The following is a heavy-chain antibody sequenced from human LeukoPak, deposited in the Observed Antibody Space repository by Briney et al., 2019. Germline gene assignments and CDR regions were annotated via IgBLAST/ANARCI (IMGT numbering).Heavy chain of an antibody. D-gene: IGHD2-8*01. CDR2: IYYSGST. CDR1: GGSISSYY. J-gene: IGHJ4*02. CDR3: ARDHCTNGVCYIKY. Sequence: SETLSLTCTVSGGSISSYYWSWIRQPPGKGLEWIGYIYYSGSTNYNPSLKSRVTISVDTSKNQFSLTLSSVTAADTAVYYCARDHCTNGVCYIKYWGQGTLVTVSS. V-gene: IGHV4-59*01.